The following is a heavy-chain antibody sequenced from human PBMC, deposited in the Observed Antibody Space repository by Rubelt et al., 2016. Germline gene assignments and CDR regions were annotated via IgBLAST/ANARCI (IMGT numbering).Heavy chain of an antibody. Sequence: QVQLQQWGAGLLKPSETLSLTCAVYGGSFSGYYWSWIRQPPGKGLEWIGEINHSGSTNYTPSLKSRVNISLDTSKNQVSLKLNVVTAADTAVYYCARDLSGYNSYWGQGTLVTVSS. CDR3: ARDLSGYNSY. D-gene: IGHD5-24*01. J-gene: IGHJ4*02. CDR1: GGSFSGYY. V-gene: IGHV4-34*01. CDR2: INHSGST.